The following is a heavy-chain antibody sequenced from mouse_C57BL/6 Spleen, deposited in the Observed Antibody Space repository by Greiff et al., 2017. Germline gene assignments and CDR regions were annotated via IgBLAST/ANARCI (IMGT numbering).Heavy chain of an antibody. CDR2: IDPNSGGT. Sequence: VKLQQPGAELVKPGASVKLSCKASGYTFTSYWMHWVKQRPGRGLEWIGRIDPNSGGTKYNEKFKSKATLTVDKPSSTAYMQLSSLTSEDSAVYYCARRRIYYGTSYWYFDVWGTGTTVTVSS. CDR3: ARRRIYYGTSYWYFDV. CDR1: GYTFTSYW. J-gene: IGHJ1*03. D-gene: IGHD2-1*01. V-gene: IGHV1-72*01.